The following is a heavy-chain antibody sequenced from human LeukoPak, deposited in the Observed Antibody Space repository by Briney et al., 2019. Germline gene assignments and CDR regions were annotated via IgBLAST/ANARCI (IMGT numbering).Heavy chain of an antibody. CDR1: GGSISSYY. D-gene: IGHD5-18*01. J-gene: IGHJ4*02. Sequence: SETLSLTCTVSGGSISSYYWSWIRQPPGKGLEWIGYIYYSGSTNYNPSLKSRVTISVDTSKNQFSLKLSSVTAADTAVYYCAGRYSYGYVGYWGQGTLVTVSS. CDR2: IYYSGST. V-gene: IGHV4-59*01. CDR3: AGRYSYGYVGY.